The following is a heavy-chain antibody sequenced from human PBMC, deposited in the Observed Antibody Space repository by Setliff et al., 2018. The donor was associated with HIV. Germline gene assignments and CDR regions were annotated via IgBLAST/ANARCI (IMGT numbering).Heavy chain of an antibody. V-gene: IGHV3-20*04. D-gene: IGHD3-16*01. CDR1: GFTFSSYW. Sequence: GGSLRLSCVASGFTFSSYWMHWVRQAPGKGLEWVSGINWNGGRTAYADSVKGRFTISRDKAKNSLYLQMNSLRAEDTALYFCARALRLISPARTWDVWGQGTTVTVSS. CDR3: ARALRLISPARTWDV. J-gene: IGHJ6*02. CDR2: INWNGGRT.